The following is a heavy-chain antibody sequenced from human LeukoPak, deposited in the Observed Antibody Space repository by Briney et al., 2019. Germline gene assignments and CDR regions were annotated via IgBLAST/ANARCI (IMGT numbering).Heavy chain of an antibody. D-gene: IGHD6-19*01. CDR1: GFTFSGAW. Sequence: PGGSLRLSCTASGFTFSGAWMTWVRQAPGKGLEWVANIREDGSEKYYVDSVKGRFTISRDNAKNSLYLQMNSLRAADTAVYYCARDKGGSGWYTNHAFDIWGQGTMVTVSS. CDR3: ARDKGGSGWYTNHAFDI. CDR2: IREDGSEK. J-gene: IGHJ3*02. V-gene: IGHV3-7*03.